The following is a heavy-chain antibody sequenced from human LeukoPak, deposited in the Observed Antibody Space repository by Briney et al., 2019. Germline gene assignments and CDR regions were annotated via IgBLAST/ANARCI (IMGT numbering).Heavy chain of an antibody. CDR1: GYTFTSYG. CDR2: ISGYNDNA. Sequence: ASVKVSCKASGYTFTSYGISWMRQAPGQGLEWMGWISGYNDNANYARNLQGRLTLTTDTSTSTAYMELSRLRSDDTAVYYCARSPRPRYDSSAYYGDWGQGTLVTISS. CDR3: ARSPRPRYDSSAYYGD. D-gene: IGHD3-22*01. V-gene: IGHV1-18*01. J-gene: IGHJ4*02.